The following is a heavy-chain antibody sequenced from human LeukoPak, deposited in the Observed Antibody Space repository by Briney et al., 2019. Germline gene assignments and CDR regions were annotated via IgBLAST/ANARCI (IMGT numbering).Heavy chain of an antibody. CDR3: ARLRQGSTGWYSWFDP. V-gene: IGHV5-51*01. J-gene: IGHJ5*02. D-gene: IGHD6-19*01. CDR1: GYSFTSYW. CDR2: IYPGDSDT. Sequence: ESLKISCKGSGYSFTSYWIGWVRQMPGKGLGWIGIIYPGDSDTRYSPSFQGQVTISADKSITTAYLQWSSLKASDTAMYYCARLRQGSTGWYSWFDPWGQGTLVSV.